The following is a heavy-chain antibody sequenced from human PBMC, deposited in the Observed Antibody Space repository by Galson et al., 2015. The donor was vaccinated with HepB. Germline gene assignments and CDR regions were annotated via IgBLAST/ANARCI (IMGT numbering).Heavy chain of an antibody. J-gene: IGHJ3*02. D-gene: IGHD3-22*01. CDR3: ARELPDYYNSSGYFAFDI. Sequence: SLRLSCAASGFTVSSNYMSWVRQAPGKGLEWVSVIYSGGSTYYADSVKGRFTISRDNSKNTLYLQMNSLRAEDTAVYYCARELPDYYNSSGYFAFDIWGQGTMVTVSS. CDR2: IYSGGST. V-gene: IGHV3-66*02. CDR1: GFTVSSNY.